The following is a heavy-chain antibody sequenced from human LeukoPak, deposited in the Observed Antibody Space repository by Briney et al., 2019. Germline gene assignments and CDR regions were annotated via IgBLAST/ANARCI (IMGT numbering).Heavy chain of an antibody. D-gene: IGHD3-10*01. J-gene: IGHJ4*02. CDR2: ISSSGSPI. V-gene: IGHV3-48*03. Sequence: GGSLRLSCAASGFTFSSYEMNWVRQAPGKGLEWISYISSSGSPIYYADSVRGRITISRDNARNSLYLQMNSLRARDTAVYYCARRFTSGSHFDYWGQGTLVTVSS. CDR3: ARRFTSGSHFDY. CDR1: GFTFSSYE.